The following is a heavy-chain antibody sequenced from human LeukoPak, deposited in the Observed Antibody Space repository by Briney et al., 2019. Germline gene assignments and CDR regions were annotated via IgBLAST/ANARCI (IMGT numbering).Heavy chain of an antibody. CDR2: IYYSGRT. D-gene: IGHD4-11*01. Sequence: SETLSLTCTVSGGSISSDDWSSIRQPPGKGLEWVGYIYYSGRTFYNPSLKSRVTMSVDTSKNQFSLRPSSVTAADTAIYYCARGFYSPAYWGQGTLVTVSS. J-gene: IGHJ4*02. CDR1: GGSISSDD. CDR3: ARGFYSPAY. V-gene: IGHV4-59*01.